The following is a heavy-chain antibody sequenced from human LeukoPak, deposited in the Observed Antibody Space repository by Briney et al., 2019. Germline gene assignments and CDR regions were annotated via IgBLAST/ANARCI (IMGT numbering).Heavy chain of an antibody. CDR3: ARDSRYFDWSPPYFDY. V-gene: IGHV3-48*03. Sequence: GGSLRLSCAASGFTFSSYEMNWVRQAPGKGLEWVSHISSSGSTIYYADSVKGRFTISRDNAKNSLYLQMNSLRAEDTAVYYCARDSRYFDWSPPYFDYWGQGTLVTVSS. CDR1: GFTFSSYE. CDR2: ISSSGSTI. D-gene: IGHD3-9*01. J-gene: IGHJ4*02.